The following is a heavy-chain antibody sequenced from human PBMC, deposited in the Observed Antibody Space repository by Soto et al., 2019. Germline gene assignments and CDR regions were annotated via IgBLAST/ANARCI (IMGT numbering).Heavy chain of an antibody. Sequence: SETLSLTCTVSGGSISSRTYYWGWIRQPPGKGLEWIGTMYYSGSTYYNPSLKSPVTISVDTSKNQFSLKLSSVTAADTAVYYCARGAAYCSGGLCSRYYFDYWGQGALVTVSS. D-gene: IGHD2-15*01. CDR1: GGSISSRTYY. V-gene: IGHV4-39*01. CDR2: MYYSGST. J-gene: IGHJ4*02. CDR3: ARGAAYCSGGLCSRYYFDY.